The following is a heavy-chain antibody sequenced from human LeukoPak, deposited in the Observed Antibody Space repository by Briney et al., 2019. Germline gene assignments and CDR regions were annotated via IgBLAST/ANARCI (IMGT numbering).Heavy chain of an antibody. J-gene: IGHJ4*02. CDR2: ISGSGGST. Sequence: GGSLRLSCAASGFTFSSYAMSWVRQAPGKGLEWVSVISGSGGSTFYADSVKGRFTISRDDSKNTLYLQGNSLRAEDTAVYYCAKGYCGGDSCYDYFDYWGQGTLVTVSS. V-gene: IGHV3-23*01. CDR1: GFTFSSYA. CDR3: AKGYCGGDSCYDYFDY. D-gene: IGHD2-15*01.